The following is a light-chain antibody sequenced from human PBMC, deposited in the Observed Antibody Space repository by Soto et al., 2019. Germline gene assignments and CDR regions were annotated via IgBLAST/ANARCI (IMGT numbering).Light chain of an antibody. V-gene: IGKV3D-15*01. CDR3: QQYDTWPPIN. J-gene: IGKJ5*01. CDR2: GAS. Sequence: EVVMTHSPASLSVSPWERATLSFRSSQSLYSNLAWYQQKPGQAPRLLIYGASTRATGIPARFSGSGSGTDFTLTISSLQSEDFAVYYCQQYDTWPPINFGQGTRLEIK. CDR1: QSLYSN.